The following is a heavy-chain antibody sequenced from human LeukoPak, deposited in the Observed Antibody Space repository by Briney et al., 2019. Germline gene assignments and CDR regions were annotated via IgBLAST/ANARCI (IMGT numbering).Heavy chain of an antibody. CDR2: IYYSGST. D-gene: IGHD2-8*01. V-gene: IGHV4-59*01. CDR3: ARDLYDGAAGYFDS. J-gene: IGHJ4*02. CDR1: GGSISSYY. Sequence: PSETLSLTCTVSGGSISSYYWSWIRQPPGKGLEWIGYIYYSGSTNYNPSLKSRVTISVDTSKNQFSLKLSSVTAADTAVYYCARDLYDGAAGYFDSWGQGTLVTVSS.